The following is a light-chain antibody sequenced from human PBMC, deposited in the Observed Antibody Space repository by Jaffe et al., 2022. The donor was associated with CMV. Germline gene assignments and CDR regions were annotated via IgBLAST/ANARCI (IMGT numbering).Light chain of an antibody. V-gene: IGKV1-NL1*01. CDR3: QQYNRSPFT. CDR2: AAS. CDR1: QGISNS. Sequence: DTRMTQSPSSLSASVGDRVTITCRASQGISNSLAWYQQKPGKAPKLLLYAASRLQSGVPSRFSGSGSGTNYTLTISSLQPEDFATYHCQQYNRSPFTFGPGTTVDIK. J-gene: IGKJ3*01.